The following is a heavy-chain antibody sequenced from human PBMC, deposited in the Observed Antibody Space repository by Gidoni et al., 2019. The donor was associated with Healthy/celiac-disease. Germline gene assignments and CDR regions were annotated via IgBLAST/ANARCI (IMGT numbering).Heavy chain of an antibody. V-gene: IGHV1-69*01. CDR2: IIPIFGTA. D-gene: IGHD2-2*02. CDR3: ARDRKGYCSSTSCYTRTNNWFDP. CDR1: GGTFISYA. J-gene: IGHJ5*02. Sequence: QVQLVQSGAEVKKPGSSVKFSCKASGGTFISYAISWVRHAPGQGLEWMGGIIPIFGTANYAQKFQGRVTITADESTSTAYMELSSLRSEDTAVYYCARDRKGYCSSTSCYTRTNNWFDPWGQGTLVTVSS.